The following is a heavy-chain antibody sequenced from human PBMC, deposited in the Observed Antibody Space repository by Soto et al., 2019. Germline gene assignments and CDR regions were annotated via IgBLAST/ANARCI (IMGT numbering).Heavy chain of an antibody. CDR2: IYPGDSDT. J-gene: IGHJ6*02. V-gene: IGHV5-51*01. CDR3: ARQNIVLVPAATKAYYYYYGMDV. CDR1: GYSFTSYW. Sequence: GESLKISCKGSGYSFTSYWIGWVRQMPGKGLEWMGIIYPGDSDTRYSPSFQGQVTISADKSISTAYLQWSSLKASDTAMYYCARQNIVLVPAATKAYYYYYGMDVWGQGTTVTVS. D-gene: IGHD2-2*01.